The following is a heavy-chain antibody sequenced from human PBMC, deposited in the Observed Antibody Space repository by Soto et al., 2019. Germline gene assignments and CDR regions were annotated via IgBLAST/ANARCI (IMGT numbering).Heavy chain of an antibody. CDR3: VREGGSLAFDS. CDR2: ISYTSTTI. D-gene: IGHD1-1*01. J-gene: IGHJ4*02. V-gene: IGHV3-48*03. CDR1: GLTFSTDE. Sequence: EVQLVASGGGLVPPGGSLRLSCAVSGLTFSTDEMNWVRQAPGKGREWLAYISYTSTTIKYADSVKGRFAVSRVNAKKSLSLQTNNLRVEDTAVYYCVREGGSLAFDSWGQGTLVTVSS.